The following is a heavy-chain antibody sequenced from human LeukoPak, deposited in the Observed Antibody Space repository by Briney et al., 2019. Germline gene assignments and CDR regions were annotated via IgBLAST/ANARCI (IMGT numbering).Heavy chain of an antibody. J-gene: IGHJ5*02. CDR1: GFTFSDYY. CDR2: ISSSGSTI. Sequence: PGRSLRLSCAASGFTFSDYYMSWIRQAPGKGLEWVSYISSSGSTIYYADSVKGRFTISRDNAKNSLYLQMNSLRAEDTAVYYCARESQQLVVNWFDPWGQGTLVTVSS. V-gene: IGHV3-11*01. D-gene: IGHD6-13*01. CDR3: ARESQQLVVNWFDP.